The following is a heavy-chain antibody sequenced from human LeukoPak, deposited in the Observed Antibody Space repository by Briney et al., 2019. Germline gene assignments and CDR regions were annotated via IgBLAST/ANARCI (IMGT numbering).Heavy chain of an antibody. D-gene: IGHD3-9*01. V-gene: IGHV3-74*01. CDR1: GFTFSSYW. CDR3: ARGDYDILTGYYLWYMDV. J-gene: IGHJ6*03. Sequence: GGSLRLSCAASGFTFSSYWMHWVRQAPGKGLVWVSRINTDGSSTSYADSVKGRFTISRDNAKNTLYLQMNSLRAEDTAVYYCARGDYDILTGYYLWYMDVWGKGTTVTVSS. CDR2: INTDGSST.